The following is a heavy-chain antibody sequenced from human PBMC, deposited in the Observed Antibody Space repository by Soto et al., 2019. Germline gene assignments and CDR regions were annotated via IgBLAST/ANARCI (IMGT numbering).Heavy chain of an antibody. CDR2: ISPYNGNT. J-gene: IGHJ4*02. D-gene: IGHD2-2*01. CDR1: GYTFTSYG. V-gene: IGHV1-18*01. CDR3: ARDRSSENYLKWIEY. Sequence: QVQLVQSGGEMRKPGASVKVSCQASGYTFTSYGISWVRQAPGQGLEWMGWISPYNGNTKYAQNLQGRVTMTTDTSTSTAYMDLRNLRPDDTAVYYCARDRSSENYLKWIEYWGQGTLVTVSS.